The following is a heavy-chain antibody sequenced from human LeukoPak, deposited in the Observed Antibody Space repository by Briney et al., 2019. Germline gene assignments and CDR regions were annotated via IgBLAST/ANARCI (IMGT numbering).Heavy chain of an antibody. V-gene: IGHV3-21*01. J-gene: IGHJ4*02. CDR3: ARGPTGGFDY. CDR1: GFTFSNAW. Sequence: GGSLRLSCAASGFTFSNAWMSWVRQAPGKGLEWVSSISSSSSYIYYADSVKGRFTISRDNAKNSLYLQMNSLRAEDTAVYYCARGPTGGFDYWGQGTLVTVSS. D-gene: IGHD1-14*01. CDR2: ISSSSSYI.